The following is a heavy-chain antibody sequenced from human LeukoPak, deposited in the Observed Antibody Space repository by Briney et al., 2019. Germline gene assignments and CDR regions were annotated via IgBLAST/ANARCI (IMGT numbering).Heavy chain of an antibody. CDR2: ILSDGSKE. Sequence: GGSLRLSCAASGFTFSSYGMHWVRQAPGKGLEWVAVILSDGSKEFYTDSVKGRFTISRDNSKNTLYLQMNSLRAEDTAVYYCARDQMGFGSAFDIWGQGTMVTVSS. V-gene: IGHV3-33*01. J-gene: IGHJ3*02. CDR3: ARDQMGFGSAFDI. D-gene: IGHD3-10*01. CDR1: GFTFSSYG.